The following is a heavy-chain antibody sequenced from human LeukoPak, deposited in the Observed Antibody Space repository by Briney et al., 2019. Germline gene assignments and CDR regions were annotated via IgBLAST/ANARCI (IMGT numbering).Heavy chain of an antibody. Sequence: SETLSLTCTVSGGSISSSSYYWGWIRQPPGKGLEWIGSIYYSGSTYYNPSLKSRVTISVDTSKNQFSLKLSSVTAADTAVYYCARDMGSGGYSTNWFDPWGQGTLVTVSS. CDR2: IYYSGST. J-gene: IGHJ5*02. CDR3: ARDMGSGGYSTNWFDP. V-gene: IGHV4-39*07. D-gene: IGHD2-15*01. CDR1: GGSISSSSYY.